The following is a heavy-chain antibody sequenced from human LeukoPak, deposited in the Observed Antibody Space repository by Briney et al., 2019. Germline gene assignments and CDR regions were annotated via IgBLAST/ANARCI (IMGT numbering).Heavy chain of an antibody. V-gene: IGHV1-69*05. CDR2: IIPIFGTA. CDR1: GGTFRSYA. Sequence: GASETVSYKPSGGTFRSYAIIWVRQAPGHGREGMGGIIPIFGTANYAQKLQGRVTITTDESTSTAYMELSSLRSEDTAVYYCARGNDYYYYMDVWGKGTTVTVSS. J-gene: IGHJ6*03. CDR3: ARGNDYYYYMDV.